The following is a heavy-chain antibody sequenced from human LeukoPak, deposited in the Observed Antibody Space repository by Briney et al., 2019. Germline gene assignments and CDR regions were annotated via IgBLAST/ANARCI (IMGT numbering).Heavy chain of an antibody. J-gene: IGHJ6*02. Sequence: ASVKVSCKASGYTFTAHHLHWVRQAPGRGLEWMGWINPGSGGTNNAQKFQGRVTMTMDTSLNTAYMELRRLKSDDTAVYYCARDLKADIVPYYGMDVWGQGTTVTVS. V-gene: IGHV1-2*02. D-gene: IGHD2-15*01. CDR1: GYTFTAHH. CDR3: ARDLKADIVPYYGMDV. CDR2: INPGSGGT.